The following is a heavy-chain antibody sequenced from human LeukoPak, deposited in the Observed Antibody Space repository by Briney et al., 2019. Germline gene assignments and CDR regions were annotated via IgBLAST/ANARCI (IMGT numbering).Heavy chain of an antibody. CDR1: GGSLSKSNW. D-gene: IGHD5-24*01. V-gene: IGHV4-4*02. Sequence: SETLSLTCAVSGGSLSKSNWWSWVRQPPGKGLECIGEIYHSGSTNYNSSLKRRVTISVDTYKNQFSLKLSSVTAADTAEYYCARLHLVSTGGHPMADSWGQGTLVTVSS. CDR3: ARLHLVSTGGHPMADS. J-gene: IGHJ4*02. CDR2: IYHSGST.